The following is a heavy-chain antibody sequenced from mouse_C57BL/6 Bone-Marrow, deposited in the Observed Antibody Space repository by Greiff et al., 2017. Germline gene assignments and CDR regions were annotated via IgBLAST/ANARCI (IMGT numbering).Heavy chain of an antibody. CDR2: IYIGNGYT. J-gene: IGHJ3*01. Sequence: EVQLQQSGAELVRPGSSVKMSCKTSGYTFTSYGINWVKQRHGQGLEWIGYIYIGNGYTEYNEKFTGKATLPSATSSSTVYLQLRSLTSEDSAIYFCARIYYGAWFAYWGQGTLVTVSA. CDR1: GYTFTSYG. D-gene: IGHD2-1*01. CDR3: ARIYYGAWFAY. V-gene: IGHV1-58*01.